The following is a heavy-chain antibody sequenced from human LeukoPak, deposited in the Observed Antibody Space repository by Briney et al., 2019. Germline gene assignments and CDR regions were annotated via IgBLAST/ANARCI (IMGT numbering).Heavy chain of an antibody. V-gene: IGHV3-30*04. J-gene: IGHJ4*02. D-gene: IGHD2-2*01. CDR2: ISYDGSNK. Sequence: GGSLRLSCAASGFTFSSYAMHWVRQAPGKGLEWVAVISYDGSNKYYADSVKGRFTISRDNSKNTLYLQMNSLRAEDTAVYYCARGTDRRPNYFDYWGQGTLVTVSS. CDR1: GFTFSSYA. CDR3: ARGTDRRPNYFDY.